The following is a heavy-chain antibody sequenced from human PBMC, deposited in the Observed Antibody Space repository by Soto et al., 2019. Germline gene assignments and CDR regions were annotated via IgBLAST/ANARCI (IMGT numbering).Heavy chain of an antibody. J-gene: IGHJ5*02. Sequence: QVQLQQWGAGLLKPSETLSLTCAVYGGSFSGYYWSWIRQPPGKGLEWIGEINHSGSTNYNPSLITRVTISVDTSKNQFSLKLSSVTAADTTVYYCARGRGLYSGYDSGNWFDPWGQGTLVTVSS. CDR1: GGSFSGYY. CDR3: ARGRGLYSGYDSGNWFDP. CDR2: INHSGST. D-gene: IGHD5-12*01. V-gene: IGHV4-34*01.